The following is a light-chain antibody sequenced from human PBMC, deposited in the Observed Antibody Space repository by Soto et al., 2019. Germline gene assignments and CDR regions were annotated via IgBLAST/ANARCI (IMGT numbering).Light chain of an antibody. CDR2: AAS. V-gene: IGKV1-39*01. Sequence: DIQMTQSPSSLSASVGDRVTITCRASQTISTHLNWYQQKPGKAPKLLIYAASTLQSGVPSRFSGIGSGTDFTLTINSLQPEDFATYYCQQSLTIPYTFGQGTKLEIK. CDR3: QQSLTIPYT. J-gene: IGKJ2*01. CDR1: QTISTH.